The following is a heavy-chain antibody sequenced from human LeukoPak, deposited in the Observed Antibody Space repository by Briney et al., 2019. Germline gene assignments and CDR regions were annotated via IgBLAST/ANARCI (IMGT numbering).Heavy chain of an antibody. J-gene: IGHJ6*02. CDR3: AREMDDILTGYSHDYYYGMDV. CDR1: GGTFSSYA. Sequence: SVMVSCKASGGTFSSYAISWVRQAPGQGLEWMGRIIPILGIANYAQKFQGRVTITADKSTSTAYMELSSLRSEDTAVYYCAREMDDILTGYSHDYYYGMDVWGQGTTVTVSS. CDR2: IIPILGIA. V-gene: IGHV1-69*04. D-gene: IGHD3-9*01.